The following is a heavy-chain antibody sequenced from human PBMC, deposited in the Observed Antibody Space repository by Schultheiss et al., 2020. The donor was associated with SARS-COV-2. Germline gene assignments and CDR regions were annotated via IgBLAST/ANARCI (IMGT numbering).Heavy chain of an antibody. CDR3: ARGPPQLVVPAAILDY. CDR1: GYTFTGYY. J-gene: IGHJ4*02. Sequence: ASVKVSCKASGYTFTGYYMHWVRQAPGQGLEWMGWINPNSGGTNYAQKFQGRVTMTRDTSISTAYMELSRLRSDDTAVYYCARGPPQLVVPAAILDYWGQGTLVTVSS. CDR2: INPNSGGT. V-gene: IGHV1-2*02. D-gene: IGHD2-2*01.